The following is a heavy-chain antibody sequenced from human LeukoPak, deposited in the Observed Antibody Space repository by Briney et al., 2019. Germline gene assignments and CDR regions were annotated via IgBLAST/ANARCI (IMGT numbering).Heavy chain of an antibody. CDR3: AKSPLGSFGEFDY. CDR1: GFTFSSYA. D-gene: IGHD3-10*01. Sequence: PGGSLRLSCAASGFTFSSYAMSWVRQAPGKGLEWVSAISGSGGSTYYADSVKGRFTISGDNSKNTLYLQMNSLRAEDTAVYYCAKSPLGSFGEFDYWGQGTPVTVSS. V-gene: IGHV3-23*01. CDR2: ISGSGGST. J-gene: IGHJ4*02.